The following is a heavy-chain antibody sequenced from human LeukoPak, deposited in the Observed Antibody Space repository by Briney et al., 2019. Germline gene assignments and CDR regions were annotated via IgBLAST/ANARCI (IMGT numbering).Heavy chain of an antibody. Sequence: SETLSLTCAVYGGSFSGYYWSWIRQPPGKGLEWIGEINHSGSTNYNPSLKSRVTISVDTSKNQFSLKLSSVTAADTAVYYCARTAVSSDYDYVWGSYRPDAFDIWGQGTMVTVSS. V-gene: IGHV4-34*01. D-gene: IGHD3-16*02. J-gene: IGHJ3*02. CDR1: GGSFSGYY. CDR2: INHSGST. CDR3: ARTAVSSDYDYVWGSYRPDAFDI.